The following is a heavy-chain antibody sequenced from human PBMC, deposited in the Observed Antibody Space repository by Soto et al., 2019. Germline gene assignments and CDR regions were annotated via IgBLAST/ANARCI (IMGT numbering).Heavy chain of an antibody. CDR1: GFSLTSSGVG. V-gene: IGHV2-5*01. CDR2: IYWNDDR. Sequence: QITLKESGPTVVKPTETLTLTCTFSGFSLTSSGVGVGWIRQPPGKALEWLAVIYWNDDRRYSPSLNSRLTITKDTSKNQVVLTMTNMDPVDTATYHCGHRSSAYDFWGLDYWGGGTLVTVSS. CDR3: GHRSSAYDFWGLDY. J-gene: IGHJ4*02. D-gene: IGHD5-12*01.